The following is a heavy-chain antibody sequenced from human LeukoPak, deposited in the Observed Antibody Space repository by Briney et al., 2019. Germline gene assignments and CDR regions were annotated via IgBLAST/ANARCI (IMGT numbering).Heavy chain of an antibody. D-gene: IGHD6-19*01. J-gene: IGHJ4*02. CDR3: ARQGAVAGTFDY. CDR1: GGSISTYY. V-gene: IGHV4-59*08. Sequence: SETLSLTCTVSGGSISTYYWNWIRQPPGKGLEWIGYIYYSGSTNYNPSLKSRVNISVDTSKNQFSLNLTSVSAADTAVYYCARQGAVAGTFDYWGQGTLVTVSS. CDR2: IYYSGST.